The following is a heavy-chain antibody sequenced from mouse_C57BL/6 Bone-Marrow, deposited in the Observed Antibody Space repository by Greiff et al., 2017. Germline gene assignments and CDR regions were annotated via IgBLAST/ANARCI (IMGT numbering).Heavy chain of an antibody. D-gene: IGHD3-2*02. CDR3: ARLDSSGVVWFAY. CDR2: IWTGGGT. CDR1: GFSLTSYA. V-gene: IGHV2-9-1*01. J-gene: IGHJ3*01. Sequence: VQGVESGPGLVAPSQSLSITCTVSGFSLTSYAISWVRQPPARGLEGRGVIWTGGGTNYNSALKSRLSNSQDNTKSQVFIKMNSLQTDDTARDYSARLDSSGVVWFAYWGQGTLLTVSA.